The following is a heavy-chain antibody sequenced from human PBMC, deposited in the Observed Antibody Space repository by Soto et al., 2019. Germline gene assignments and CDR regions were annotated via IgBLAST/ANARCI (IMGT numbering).Heavy chain of an antibody. CDR1: GFIFDDFA. D-gene: IGHD5-18*01. Sequence: GGSLRLSCAASGFIFDDFAMHWLRQAPGKGLEWVGRIKSKTDGGTTDYAAPVKGRFTISRDDSKNTLYLQMNSLKTEDTAVYYCTTEMDVDTAMDFYNWFDPWGQGTLVTVSS. J-gene: IGHJ5*02. CDR2: IKSKTDGGTT. V-gene: IGHV3-15*07. CDR3: TTEMDVDTAMDFYNWFDP.